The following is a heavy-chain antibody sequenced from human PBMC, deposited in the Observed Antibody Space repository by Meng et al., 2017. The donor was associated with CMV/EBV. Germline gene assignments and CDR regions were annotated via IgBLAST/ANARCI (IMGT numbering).Heavy chain of an antibody. CDR2: MLYDGSME. CDR1: RFRFSKCG. V-gene: IGHV3-33*03. J-gene: IGHJ4*02. Sequence: SRFRFSKCGMHWVRQAPGKGLEWVALMLYDGSMESYADSVQGRFTVSRDNSENRLYLQMDSLRAEDTAVYYCVKDSGSGSYFSNFGYWGQGTLVTVSS. D-gene: IGHD1-26*01. CDR3: VKDSGSGSYFSNFGY.